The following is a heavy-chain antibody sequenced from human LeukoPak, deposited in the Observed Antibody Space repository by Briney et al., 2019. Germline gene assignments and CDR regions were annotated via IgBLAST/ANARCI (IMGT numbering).Heavy chain of an antibody. CDR3: ARGEQWLDY. CDR1: GFSFSSYA. Sequence: PGGSLRLSCAASGFSFSSYAMHWVRQAPGKGLEWVAVIWNDGSNKYYADSVKGRFTLSRDNSKNTLYVQMNSLRAEDTAVYYCARGEQWLDYWGQGTLVTVSS. V-gene: IGHV3-33*01. D-gene: IGHD6-19*01. J-gene: IGHJ4*02. CDR2: IWNDGSNK.